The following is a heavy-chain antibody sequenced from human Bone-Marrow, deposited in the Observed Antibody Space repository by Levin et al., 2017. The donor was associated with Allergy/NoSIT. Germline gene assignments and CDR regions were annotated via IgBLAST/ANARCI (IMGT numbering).Heavy chain of an antibody. CDR2: ISPNSGAT. CDR3: ARVGEEGP. J-gene: IGHJ5*02. D-gene: IGHD1-26*01. V-gene: IGHV1-2*02. Sequence: ASVKVSCKPSGYTFTGYLLHWVRQAPGQGLEWMGYISPNSGATNYDQRFQGRVTMTRDTSIDTAYTELSRLTSDDTAVYYWARVGEEGPWGQGTLVTVSS. CDR1: GYTFTGYL.